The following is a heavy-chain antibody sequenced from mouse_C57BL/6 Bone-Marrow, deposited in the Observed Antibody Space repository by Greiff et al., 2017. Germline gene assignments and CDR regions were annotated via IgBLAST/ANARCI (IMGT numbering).Heavy chain of an antibody. Sequence: LQQSGPGLVKPSQSLSLTCSVTGYSITSGYYWNWIRQFPGNKLEWMGYISYDGSNNYNPSLKNRISITRDTSKNQFFLKLNSVTTEDTATYYCARENCYFDYWGQGTTLTVSS. D-gene: IGHD4-1*01. J-gene: IGHJ2*01. CDR1: GYSITSGYY. CDR3: ARENCYFDY. CDR2: ISYDGSN. V-gene: IGHV3-6*01.